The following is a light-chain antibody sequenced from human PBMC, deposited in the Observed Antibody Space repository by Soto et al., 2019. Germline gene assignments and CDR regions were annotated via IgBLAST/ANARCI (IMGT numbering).Light chain of an antibody. V-gene: IGKV3-20*01. CDR1: QSISSSY. CDR2: GAS. Sequence: EIVLTQSPGTLSLSPGKRATLSCRASQSISSSYLAWYQQRPGQAPSLLIYGASSRATGIPDRFSGSGSGTEFTLTISRLEPEDFTVYYCQQYGSSSWTFGQGTKVDIK. J-gene: IGKJ1*01. CDR3: QQYGSSSWT.